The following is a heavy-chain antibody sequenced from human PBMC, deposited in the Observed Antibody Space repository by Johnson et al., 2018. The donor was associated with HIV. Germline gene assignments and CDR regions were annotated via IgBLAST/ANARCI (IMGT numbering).Heavy chain of an antibody. D-gene: IGHD3-10*01. Sequence: VQLVESGGGLVQRGGSLRLSCVASGVTVSNNYRIWVRQAPGTGLEWVSIVYSGGNTYYTDSVTGRFTIHRDNSKNTLYLQMNSLRAEDTAVYYCAREGALGAYDAFDIWGQGTMVTVSS. V-gene: IGHV3-66*01. CDR2: VYSGGNT. J-gene: IGHJ3*02. CDR3: AREGALGAYDAFDI. CDR1: GVTVSNNY.